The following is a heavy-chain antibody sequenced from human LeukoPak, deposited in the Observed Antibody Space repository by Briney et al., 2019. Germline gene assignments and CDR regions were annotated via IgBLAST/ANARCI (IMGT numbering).Heavy chain of an antibody. J-gene: IGHJ4*02. D-gene: IGHD5-18*01. CDR2: ISSSSSYI. CDR3: AKDPLNTLMVSPTFDY. V-gene: IGHV3-21*04. Sequence: GGSLRLSCAASGFTFSSYTMTWVRQAPGKGLEWVSSISSSSSYIYYADSVKGRFIVSRDTSKNTLYLQMNSLRAEDTAVYYCAKDPLNTLMVSPTFDYWGQGTLVTVSS. CDR1: GFTFSSYT.